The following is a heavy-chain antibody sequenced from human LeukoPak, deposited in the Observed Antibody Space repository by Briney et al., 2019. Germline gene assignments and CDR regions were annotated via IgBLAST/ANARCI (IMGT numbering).Heavy chain of an antibody. CDR2: IYSGGST. CDR1: GFTVSSNY. V-gene: IGHV3-66*01. J-gene: IGHJ3*02. D-gene: IGHD3-22*01. CDR3: ARDRHYDSSGYYSFDAFDI. Sequence: PGGSLRLSCAASGFTVSSNYMSWVRQAPGKGLEWVSVIYSGGSTYYADSVKGRFTISRDNSKNTLYLQMNSLRAEDTAVYYCARDRHYDSSGYYSFDAFDIWGQGTMVTVSS.